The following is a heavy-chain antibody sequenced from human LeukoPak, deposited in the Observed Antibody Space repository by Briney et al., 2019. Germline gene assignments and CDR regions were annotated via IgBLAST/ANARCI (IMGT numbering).Heavy chain of an antibody. Sequence: PGGSLRLSCAASGFTFSHYGMTWVRQAPGKGLEWVSAISGSGGSTYYAGSGEGRFTISRDNSKNTLYLQMNSLRADDTAVYYCARGGVDYYGSGTYYLMYYFDYWGQGALVTVSS. J-gene: IGHJ4*02. CDR1: GFTFSHYG. D-gene: IGHD3-10*01. V-gene: IGHV3-23*01. CDR2: ISGSGGST. CDR3: ARGGVDYYGSGTYYLMYYFDY.